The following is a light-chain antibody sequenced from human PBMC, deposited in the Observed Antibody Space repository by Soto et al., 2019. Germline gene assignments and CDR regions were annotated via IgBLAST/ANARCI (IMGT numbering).Light chain of an antibody. V-gene: IGLV2-23*01. CDR3: CSYAGSNSWV. CDR1: SSDVGYSNL. Sequence: QSALTQPPSASGSPGQSVTISCTGTSSDVGYSNLVSWYQQHPGNAPKLILYEGNKRPSGVSNRFSGSKSGDTASLTISGLQAADEADYYCCSYAGSNSWVFGGGTKVTVL. CDR2: EGN. J-gene: IGLJ3*02.